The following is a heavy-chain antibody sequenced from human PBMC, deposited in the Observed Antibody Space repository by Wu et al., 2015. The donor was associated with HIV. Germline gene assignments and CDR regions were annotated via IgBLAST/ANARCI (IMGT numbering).Heavy chain of an antibody. V-gene: IGHV4-34*01. J-gene: IGHJ4*02. D-gene: IGHD3-10*01. CDR2: INDRGST. CDR3: ARDNYYQSSVGFDY. Sequence: QVHLQQWGAGLLRPSETLSLMCAVYGETFSGYYWSWIRQPPGKGLEWIGEINDRGSTNYNPSLKSRVTISVDTSKNQFSLKLNSVTAADTAVYYCARDNYYQSSVGFDYVGQGTWYTV. CDR1: GETFSGYY.